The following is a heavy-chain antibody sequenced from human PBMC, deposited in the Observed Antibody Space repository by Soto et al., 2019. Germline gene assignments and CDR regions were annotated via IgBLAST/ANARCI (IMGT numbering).Heavy chain of an antibody. CDR2: IIPILGIA. CDR3: VVAAAGTPFDY. J-gene: IGHJ4*02. Sequence: QVHLVQCGAEVKKPGSSVKVTCKASGGTLSSYTISWVRQAPGQGLEWMGRIIPILGIANYAQKFQGRVTITADKSTSTADMELSSLRSEDTAVYYCVVAAAGTPFDYWGQGTLVTVSS. V-gene: IGHV1-69*02. CDR1: GGTLSSYT. D-gene: IGHD6-13*01.